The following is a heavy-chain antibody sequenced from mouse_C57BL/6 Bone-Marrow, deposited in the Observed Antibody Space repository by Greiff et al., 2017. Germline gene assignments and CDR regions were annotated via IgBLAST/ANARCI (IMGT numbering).Heavy chain of an antibody. J-gene: IGHJ2*01. D-gene: IGHD2-4*01. CDR2: ISDGGSYT. CDR3: AREGDYAFDY. CDR1: GFTFSSYA. Sequence: EVKVIESGGGLVKPGGSLKLSCAASGFTFSSYAMSWVRQTPEKRLEWVATISDGGSYTYYPDNVKGRFTISRDNAKNNLYLQIDQLKSEDTAMYYCAREGDYAFDYWGQGTTLTVSS. V-gene: IGHV5-4*01.